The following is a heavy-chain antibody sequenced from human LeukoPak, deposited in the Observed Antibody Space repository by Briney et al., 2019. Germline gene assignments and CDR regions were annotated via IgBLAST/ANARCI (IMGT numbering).Heavy chain of an antibody. CDR2: ISSSGGII. CDR3: VRGKFCSGGVCYGYGMDA. J-gene: IGHJ6*02. D-gene: IGHD2-15*01. Sequence: PGGSLRLSCAASGFTFSSYEMNWVRQAPGKGLEWISYISSSGGIIYYADSVKGRFTISRDNAKNSLYLQMTSLRAEDRAVYYCVRGKFCSGGVCYGYGMDAWGQGTTVTVSS. V-gene: IGHV3-48*03. CDR1: GFTFSSYE.